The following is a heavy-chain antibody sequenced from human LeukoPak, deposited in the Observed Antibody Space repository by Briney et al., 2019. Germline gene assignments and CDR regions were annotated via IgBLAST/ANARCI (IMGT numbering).Heavy chain of an antibody. Sequence: SVKVSRKASGGTFSSYAISWVRQAPGQGLEWMGGIIPIFGTANYAQKFQGRVTITADESTSTAYMELSSLRSEDTAVYYCARGDYDILTGPNAVSLWGQGTLVTVSS. D-gene: IGHD3-9*01. V-gene: IGHV1-69*13. J-gene: IGHJ4*02. CDR3: ARGDYDILTGPNAVSL. CDR2: IIPIFGTA. CDR1: GGTFSSYA.